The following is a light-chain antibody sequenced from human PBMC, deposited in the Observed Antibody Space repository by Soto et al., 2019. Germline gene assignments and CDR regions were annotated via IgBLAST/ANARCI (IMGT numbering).Light chain of an antibody. V-gene: IGKV3-20*01. CDR1: QSLANSF. CDR3: QQYGTSEII. Sequence: EFVLTQSPGPLSFSPGGRAPLSCRASQSLANSFIAWYQQKPGQAPRLLIYDTSSRASGIPDRFSGSGSGTDFTLTISRLETEDFAVFYCQQYGTSEIIFGQGTRLEIK. J-gene: IGKJ5*01. CDR2: DTS.